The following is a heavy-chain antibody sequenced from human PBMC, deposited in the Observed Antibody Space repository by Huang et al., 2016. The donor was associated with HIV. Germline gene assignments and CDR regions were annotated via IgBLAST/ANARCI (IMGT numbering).Heavy chain of an antibody. D-gene: IGHD3-22*01. CDR1: GGSFSGYY. CDR3: ARRYNSRRDY. J-gene: IGHJ4*02. Sequence: QVQLEQWGAGLLKASETLSLTCAVYGGSFSGYYWNWLRQCPGRGLEWGGEINHRGNTNYNPSLKSRVNMSVDTSKSQFALYLTSLSAADTGTYFCARRYNSRRDYWGRGTLVTVHS. V-gene: IGHV4-34*02. CDR2: INHRGNT.